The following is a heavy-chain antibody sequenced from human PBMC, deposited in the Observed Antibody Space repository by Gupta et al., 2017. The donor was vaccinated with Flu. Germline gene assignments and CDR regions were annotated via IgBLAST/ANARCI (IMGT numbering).Heavy chain of an antibody. J-gene: IGHJ6*02. Sequence: QVQLVESGGGVVQPGKSLRLSCGASGSPFSNYCFHWVRQAPDQGLEWLAVISYDGNNQFYADSVKGRFTISRDNSKKTVSLQMRSLTPEDTAIYYCARDRWRHFGMDVWGQGTMVTVSS. D-gene: IGHD3-3*01. CDR3: ARDRWRHFGMDV. V-gene: IGHV3-30*03. CDR2: ISYDGNNQ. CDR1: GSPFSNYC.